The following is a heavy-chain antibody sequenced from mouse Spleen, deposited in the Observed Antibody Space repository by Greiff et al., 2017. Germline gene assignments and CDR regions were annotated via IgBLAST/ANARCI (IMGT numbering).Heavy chain of an antibody. CDR3: ARDLNWAPGYYFDY. V-gene: IGHV3-6*01. D-gene: IGHD4-1*01. CDR2: ISYDGSN. J-gene: IGHJ2*01. Sequence: EVQLQESGPGLVKPSQSLSLTRSVTGYPITSGYYWNWIRQSPGNKLEWMGYISYDGSNNYNPSLKNRISITRDTSKNQFFLKLNSVTTEDPATYYCARDLNWAPGYYFDYWGQGTTLTVSS. CDR1: GYPITSGYY.